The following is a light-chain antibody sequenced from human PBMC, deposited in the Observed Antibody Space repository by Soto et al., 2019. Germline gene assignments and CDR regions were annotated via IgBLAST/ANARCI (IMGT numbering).Light chain of an antibody. CDR1: RSNIGAGYG. Sequence: QSVLTQPPSVSGAPGQRVTISCTGSRSNIGAGYGVHWYQQLPGTAPKLLIYGNSNRPSGVPDRFSGSKSGTSASLAITGLQAEDEADYYCQSYDSSLSGLWVFGGGTQLTVL. CDR2: GNS. V-gene: IGLV1-40*01. J-gene: IGLJ3*02. CDR3: QSYDSSLSGLWV.